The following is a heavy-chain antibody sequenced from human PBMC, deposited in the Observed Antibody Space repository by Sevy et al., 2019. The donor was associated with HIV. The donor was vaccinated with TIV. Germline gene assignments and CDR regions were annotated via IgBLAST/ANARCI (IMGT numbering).Heavy chain of an antibody. D-gene: IGHD1-26*01. CDR1: GFTVGEYT. V-gene: IGHV3-49*04. Sequence: GGSLRLSCTASGFTVGEYTMSWVRQAPGKGLEWVAFIRGKPYGGTREYAASVKGRFTISRDDSKSIAYLQMNSLKSEDTAVYYCTRVEGAADWGMDVWGQGTTVTVSS. CDR2: IRGKPYGGTR. CDR3: TRVEGAADWGMDV. J-gene: IGHJ6*02.